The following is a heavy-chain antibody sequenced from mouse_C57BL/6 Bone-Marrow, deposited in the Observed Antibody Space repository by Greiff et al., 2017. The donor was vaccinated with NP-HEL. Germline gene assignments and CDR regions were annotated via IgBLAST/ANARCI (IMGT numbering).Heavy chain of an antibody. J-gene: IGHJ2*01. CDR1: GYTFTSYW. CDR2: IDPSDSYT. CDR3: ARGEYYFDY. V-gene: IGHV1-59*01. Sequence: VQLQQSGAELVRPGTSVKLSCKASGYTFTSYWMHWVKQRPGQGLEWIGVIDPSDSYTNYNQKFKGKATLTVDTSSSTAYMQLSSLTSEDSAVYYCARGEYYFDYWGQGTTLTVSS.